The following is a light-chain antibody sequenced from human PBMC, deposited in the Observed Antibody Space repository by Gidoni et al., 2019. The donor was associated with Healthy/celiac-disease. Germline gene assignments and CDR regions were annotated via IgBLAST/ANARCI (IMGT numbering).Light chain of an antibody. Sequence: EIVLTQSPGTMSLSPGERATLSGRASQSVSSSYLAWYQEKPGQAPRLLIYGASSRATGIPDRFSGSGSGTDFTRTISRLEPEDFAVYYCQQYGSSPRTFGQGTEVEIK. CDR3: QQYGSSPRT. CDR1: QSVSSSY. CDR2: GAS. V-gene: IGKV3-20*01. J-gene: IGKJ1*01.